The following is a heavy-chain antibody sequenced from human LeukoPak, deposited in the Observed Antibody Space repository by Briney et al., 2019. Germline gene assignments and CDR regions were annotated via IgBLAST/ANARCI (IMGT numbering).Heavy chain of an antibody. Sequence: GSLRLSCAASGFSLSTYALSWVRQAPGGGLEGGAAISGSGDKTYHADSVKGRFTISKDNSENRLSLQMDSMRAEDTAVYFCAKDTTAWWYHRAYMNVWGKGTTVTVSS. J-gene: IGHJ6*03. CDR1: GFSLSTYA. CDR3: AKDTTAWWYHRAYMNV. CDR2: ISGSGDKT. D-gene: IGHD2-15*01. V-gene: IGHV3-23*01.